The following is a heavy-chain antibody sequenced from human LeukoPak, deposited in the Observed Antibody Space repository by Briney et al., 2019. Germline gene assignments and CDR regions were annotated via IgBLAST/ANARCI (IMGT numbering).Heavy chain of an antibody. V-gene: IGHV3-23*01. D-gene: IGHD6-6*01. CDR2: ISGSGGST. Sequence: PGGSLRLSCAASGFTFSSYAMSWVRQAPGKGLEWVSAISGSGGSTYYADSVKGRFTISRDNSKNTLYPQMNSLRAEDTAVYYCAKEWRGSSGVNWFDPWGQGTLVTVSS. CDR1: GFTFSSYA. CDR3: AKEWRGSSGVNWFDP. J-gene: IGHJ5*02.